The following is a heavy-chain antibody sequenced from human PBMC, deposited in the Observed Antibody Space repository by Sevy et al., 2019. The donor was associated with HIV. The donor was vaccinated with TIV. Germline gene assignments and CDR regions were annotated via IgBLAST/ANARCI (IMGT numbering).Heavy chain of an antibody. D-gene: IGHD5-18*01. V-gene: IGHV3-23*01. J-gene: IGHJ4*02. CDR2: ISGSGGNT. CDR3: AKDRLWLSVAY. Sequence: GGCLRLSCAASGFTFSSYAMTWVRQAPGKGLEWVSSISGSGGNTYYADSVKGRFTISRDSSKNTVSLQMNSLRAEDTAVYYCAKDRLWLSVAYWGQGTPVTVSS. CDR1: GFTFSSYA.